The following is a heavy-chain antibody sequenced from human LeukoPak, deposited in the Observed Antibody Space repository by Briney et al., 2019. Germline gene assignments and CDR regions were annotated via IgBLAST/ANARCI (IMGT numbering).Heavy chain of an antibody. D-gene: IGHD6-13*01. CDR3: ARELVKQLVWDY. Sequence: ASVKVSCKASGYTFTGYYMHWVRQAPGRGLEWMGRINPNSGGTNYAQKFQGRVTMTRDTSISTAYMELSRLRSDDTAVYYCARELVKQLVWDYWGQGTLVTVSS. CDR2: INPNSGGT. V-gene: IGHV1-2*06. CDR1: GYTFTGYY. J-gene: IGHJ4*02.